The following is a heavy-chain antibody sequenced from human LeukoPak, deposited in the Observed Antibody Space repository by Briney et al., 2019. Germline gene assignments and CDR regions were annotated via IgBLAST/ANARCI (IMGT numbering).Heavy chain of an antibody. CDR3: ARELEGYPALDY. V-gene: IGHV3-21*01. CDR1: GFTFSSYS. CDR2: ISSSSSYI. Sequence: GGSLRLSCAASGFTFSSYSMNWVRQAPGKGLEWVSSISSSSSYIYYADSVKGRFTISRDNAKNSLYLQMNSLRAEDTAVYYCARELEGYPALDYWGQGTLVTVSS. D-gene: IGHD5-12*01. J-gene: IGHJ4*02.